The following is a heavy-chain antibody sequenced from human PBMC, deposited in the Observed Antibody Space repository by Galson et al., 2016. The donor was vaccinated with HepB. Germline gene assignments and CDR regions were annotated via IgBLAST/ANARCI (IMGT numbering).Heavy chain of an antibody. CDR2: MYHTEDT. J-gene: IGHJ4*02. CDR1: GASISDTEYY. V-gene: IGHV4-39*01. D-gene: IGHD4-17*01. CDR3: AGSYGDYVAPFDY. Sequence: SETLSLTCTVSGASISDTEYYWGWIRQPPGRGLEWVGSMYHTEDTYYNPSLKSRVTISVDTSKDQSSRRLTSVTAADTAVYYCAGSYGDYVAPFDYWGQGTLVTVSS.